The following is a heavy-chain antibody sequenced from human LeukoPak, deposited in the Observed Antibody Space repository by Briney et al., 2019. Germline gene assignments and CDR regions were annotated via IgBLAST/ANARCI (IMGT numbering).Heavy chain of an antibody. J-gene: IGHJ5*02. CDR1: RYTFTGYY. CDR2: INPNSGGT. CDR3: ARAAAGNNWFDP. Sequence: GASVNVSCKASRYTFTGYYMHWVRQAPGQGLEWMGWINPNSGGTNYAQKFQGRVTMTRDTSISTAYMELSRLRSDDTAVYYCARAAAGNNWFDPWGQGTLVTVSS. D-gene: IGHD6-13*01. V-gene: IGHV1-2*02.